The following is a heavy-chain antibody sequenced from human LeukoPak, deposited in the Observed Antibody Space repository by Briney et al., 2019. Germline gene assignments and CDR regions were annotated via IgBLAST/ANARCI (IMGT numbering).Heavy chain of an antibody. D-gene: IGHD1-1*01. V-gene: IGHV3-23*01. CDR1: GFTFSSYG. CDR2: ISGSGGST. Sequence: GGSLRLSFAASGFTFSSYGMSWVRQAPGKGLEWVSAISGSGGSTYYADSVKGRFTISRDNSKNTLYLQMNSLRAEDTAVYYRAKHCTTGTLDYFDYWGQGTLVTVSS. CDR3: AKHCTTGTLDYFDY. J-gene: IGHJ4*02.